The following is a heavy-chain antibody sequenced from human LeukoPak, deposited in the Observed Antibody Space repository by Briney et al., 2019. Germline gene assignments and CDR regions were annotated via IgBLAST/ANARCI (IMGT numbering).Heavy chain of an antibody. J-gene: IGHJ4*02. V-gene: IGHV1-3*01. CDR1: GHTSTTYA. Sequence: ASVKVSCKASGHTSTTYAIHWVRQAPGQGLEWMGWINAGNGNIKYSQKFQGRVTITGDTSASTAYMELSSLRSDDTAVYYCAREAGVYPVEWELYYFDYWGQGTLVTVSS. CDR2: INAGNGNI. CDR3: AREAGVYPVEWELYYFDY. D-gene: IGHD1-26*01.